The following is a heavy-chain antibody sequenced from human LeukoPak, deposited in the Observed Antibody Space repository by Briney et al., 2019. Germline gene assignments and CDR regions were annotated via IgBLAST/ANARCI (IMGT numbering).Heavy chain of an antibody. CDR2: INPNSGGT. J-gene: IGHJ4*02. CDR3: TRHIYGSGSFYLT. CDR1: GYTFTDYY. D-gene: IGHD3-10*01. V-gene: IGHV1-2*02. Sequence: ASVKVSCKASGYTFTDYYMHWVRQAPGQGLEWMGWINPNSGGTNYAQKFQGRVTMTRDTSITTAYMEMSSLTSDDTAVFYCTRHIYGSGSFYLTWGQGTLVTVSS.